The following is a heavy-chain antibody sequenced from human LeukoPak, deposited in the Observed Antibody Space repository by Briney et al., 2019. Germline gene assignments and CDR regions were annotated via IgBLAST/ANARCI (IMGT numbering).Heavy chain of an antibody. CDR3: AKAYYYDSSGYYSWGAFDI. V-gene: IGHV3-23*01. CDR2: ISGSGGST. D-gene: IGHD3-22*01. Sequence: GSLRLSCAASGFTFSSYGMSWVRQAPGKGLEWVSAISGSGGSTYYADSVKGRFTISRDNSKNTLYLQMNSLRAEDTAVYYCAKAYYYDSSGYYSWGAFDIWGQGTMVTVSS. J-gene: IGHJ3*02. CDR1: GFTFSSYG.